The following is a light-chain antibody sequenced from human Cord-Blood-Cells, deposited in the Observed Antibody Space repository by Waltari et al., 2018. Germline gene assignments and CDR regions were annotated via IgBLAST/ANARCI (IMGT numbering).Light chain of an antibody. J-gene: IGLJ2*01. Sequence: QSALTQPASVSGSPGQSITISCTGTSSDVGSYNLFSWYQQHPGKAPKLMIYEVSKRPSGVSNRFSGFKSGNTASLTISGLQAEDEADYYCCSYAGSSTLVFGGGTKLTVL. CDR2: EVS. CDR1: SSDVGSYNL. V-gene: IGLV2-23*02. CDR3: CSYAGSSTLV.